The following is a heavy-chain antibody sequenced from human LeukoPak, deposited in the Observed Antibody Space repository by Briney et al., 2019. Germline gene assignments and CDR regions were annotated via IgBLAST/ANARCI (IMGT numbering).Heavy chain of an antibody. J-gene: IGHJ4*02. Sequence: GGSLRLSCAASGFTFSSYAMSWVRQAPGKGLEWVSAISGSGGSTYYADSVKGRFAISRDNSKNTLYLQMNSLRAEDTAVYYYAKDLEITMVRGVNDYWGQGTLVTVSS. CDR3: AKDLEITMVRGVNDY. D-gene: IGHD3-10*01. V-gene: IGHV3-23*01. CDR2: ISGSGGST. CDR1: GFTFSSYA.